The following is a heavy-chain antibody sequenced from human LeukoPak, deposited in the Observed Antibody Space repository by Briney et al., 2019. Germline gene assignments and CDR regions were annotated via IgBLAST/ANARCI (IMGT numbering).Heavy chain of an antibody. Sequence: GGSLRLSFAASGFTFSSYGMHWVRQAPGKGLEWVAFKGRFTISRDNSKNTLYLQMNSLRAEDTAVYYCAKTLSDWIVVPAGAFDIWGQGTMVTVSS. CDR3: AKTLSDWIVVPAGAFDI. D-gene: IGHD2-2*01. J-gene: IGHJ3*02. CDR1: GFTFSSYG. V-gene: IGHV3-30*02.